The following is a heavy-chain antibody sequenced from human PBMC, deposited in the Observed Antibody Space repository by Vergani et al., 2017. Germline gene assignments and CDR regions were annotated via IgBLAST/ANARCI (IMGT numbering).Heavy chain of an antibody. CDR3: AKDNQGQDGYNGFYWYFDL. Sequence: VQLVESGGGVVQPGRSLRLSCAASGFTFSSYSMNWVRQAPGKGLEWVSSISSSSSYIYYADSVKGRFTISRDNAKNSLYLQMNSLRAEDTAVYYCAKDNQGQDGYNGFYWYFDLWGRGTLVTVSS. J-gene: IGHJ2*01. CDR2: ISSSSSYI. V-gene: IGHV3-21*01. D-gene: IGHD5-24*01. CDR1: GFTFSSYS.